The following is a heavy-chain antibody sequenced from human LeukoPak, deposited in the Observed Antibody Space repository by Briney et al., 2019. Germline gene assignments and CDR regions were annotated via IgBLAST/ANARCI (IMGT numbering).Heavy chain of an antibody. CDR2: INPSGGST. D-gene: IGHD3-10*01. CDR1: GYTFTSYY. Sequence: GASVKVSCKASGYTFTSYYMHWVRQAPGQGLEWMGIINPSGGSTSYAQKFQGRVTMTRDTSTSTVYMELSSLRSEDTAAYYCASRYGSGTKRNNDAFDIWGQGTMVTVSS. CDR3: ASRYGSGTKRNNDAFDI. J-gene: IGHJ3*02. V-gene: IGHV1-46*01.